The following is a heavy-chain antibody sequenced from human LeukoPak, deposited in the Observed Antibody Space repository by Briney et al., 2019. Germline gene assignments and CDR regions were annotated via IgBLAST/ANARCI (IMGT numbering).Heavy chain of an antibody. CDR1: GGSISSYY. J-gene: IGHJ4*02. CDR2: IYYSGST. Sequence: SETLSLTCTVSGGSISSYYWSWIRQPPGKGLEWIGYIYYSGSTNYNPSLKSRVTISVDTSKNQFSLKLSSVTAADTAVYYCARWIPYDFWSGYYGYYFDYWGQGTLVTVSS. CDR3: ARWIPYDFWSGYYGYYFDY. D-gene: IGHD3-3*01. V-gene: IGHV4-59*01.